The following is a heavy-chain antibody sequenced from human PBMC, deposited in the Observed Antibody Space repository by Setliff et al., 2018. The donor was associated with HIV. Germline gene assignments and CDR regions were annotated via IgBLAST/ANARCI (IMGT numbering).Heavy chain of an antibody. Sequence: GSLRLSCAASGFTFSRYAMTWVRQAPGKGLEWLSVISGSSESTHYADSVKGRFTISRDNSKTTLYLQMNSLRAEDTAVYYCARGAGRLNNAGATDYWGQGTLVTVSS. D-gene: IGHD1-26*01. CDR1: GFTFSRYA. CDR3: ARGAGRLNNAGATDY. J-gene: IGHJ4*02. V-gene: IGHV3-23*01. CDR2: ISGSSEST.